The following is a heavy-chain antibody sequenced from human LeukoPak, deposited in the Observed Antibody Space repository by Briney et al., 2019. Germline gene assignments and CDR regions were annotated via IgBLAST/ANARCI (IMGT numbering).Heavy chain of an antibody. CDR3: QTAMGRSGDY. CDR1: GYSFTNYW. Sequence: GESLKISCTASGYSFTNYWMGWVRQMPGKGLAWMGIIDPSDSETRYTPSFQGQVTISADKSLSTAYLQWNSLKASDTAMYARQTAMGRSGDYWGQGTLVIVSS. J-gene: IGHJ4*02. CDR2: IDPSDSET. V-gene: IGHV5-51*01. D-gene: IGHD5-18*01.